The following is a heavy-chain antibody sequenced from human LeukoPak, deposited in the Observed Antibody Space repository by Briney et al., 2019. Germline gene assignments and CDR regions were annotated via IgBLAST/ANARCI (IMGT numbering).Heavy chain of an antibody. V-gene: IGHV4-4*02. J-gene: IGHJ6*02. CDR3: ARDGVSGLLWFGDPYYYGMDV. Sequence: SGTLSLTCAVSGGSISSSNWWSWVRQPPGKGLEWIGEIYHSGSTNYNPSLKSRVTISVDKSKNQFSLKLSSVTAADTAVCYCARDGVSGLLWFGDPYYYGMDVWGQGTTVTVSS. CDR2: IYHSGST. D-gene: IGHD3-10*01. CDR1: GGSISSSNW.